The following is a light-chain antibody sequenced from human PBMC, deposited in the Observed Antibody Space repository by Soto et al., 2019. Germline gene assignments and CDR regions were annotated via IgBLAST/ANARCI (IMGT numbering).Light chain of an antibody. CDR1: QSVRSRY. CDR3: HQCGSSPAT. Sequence: EIVLTQSPGTLSLSPGERATLSCRASQSVRSRYLAWYQQKPGQAPRLLIYGASSRATGIPDRFSGSGSETDLTLTISRLEPEDFAVYYCHQCGSSPATFGQGTKVDIK. V-gene: IGKV3-20*01. J-gene: IGKJ1*01. CDR2: GAS.